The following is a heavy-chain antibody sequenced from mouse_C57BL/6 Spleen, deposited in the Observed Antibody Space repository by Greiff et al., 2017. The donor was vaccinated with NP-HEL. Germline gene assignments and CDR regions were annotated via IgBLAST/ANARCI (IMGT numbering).Heavy chain of an antibody. J-gene: IGHJ1*03. CDR2: ISYDGSN. CDR1: GYSITSGYY. Sequence: EESGPGLVKPSQSLSLTCSVTGYSITSGYYWNWIRQFPGNKLEWMGYISYDGSNNYNPSLKNRISITRDTSKNQFFLKLNSVTTEDTATYYCAREEVYYYGSYWYFDVWGTGTTVTVSS. D-gene: IGHD1-1*01. CDR3: AREEVYYYGSYWYFDV. V-gene: IGHV3-6*01.